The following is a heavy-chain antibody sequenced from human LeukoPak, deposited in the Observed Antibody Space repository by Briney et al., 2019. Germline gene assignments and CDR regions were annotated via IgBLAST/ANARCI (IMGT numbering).Heavy chain of an antibody. D-gene: IGHD3-3*01. CDR3: ARGGIRFLEL. V-gene: IGHV3-48*03. CDR2: ISTSGSSI. CDR1: GLILSSYQ. Sequence: PGGSPRLSCAASGLILSSYQMNWVRQAPGEGLEWLSYISTSGSSIYYADSVKGRFTISRDHAKNSLYLQMNRLRAEDTAVYYCARGGIRFLELWGQGTLVTVSS. J-gene: IGHJ4*02.